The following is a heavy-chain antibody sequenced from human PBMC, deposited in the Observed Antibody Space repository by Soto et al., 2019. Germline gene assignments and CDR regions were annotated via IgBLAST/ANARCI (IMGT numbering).Heavy chain of an antibody. CDR2: IKPDGSEK. J-gene: IGHJ5*02. CDR3: ARSITTLGVVTISDDNWFDP. Sequence: PGGSLRLSCAASGFTFSSYAMTWVRQAPGKGLEWVADIKPDGSEKYYVDSVEGRFTISRDNAKNSIYLEMNSLRVEDTAVYYCARSITTLGVVTISDDNWFDPWGQGTPVTVSS. V-gene: IGHV3-7*03. D-gene: IGHD3-3*01. CDR1: GFTFSSYA.